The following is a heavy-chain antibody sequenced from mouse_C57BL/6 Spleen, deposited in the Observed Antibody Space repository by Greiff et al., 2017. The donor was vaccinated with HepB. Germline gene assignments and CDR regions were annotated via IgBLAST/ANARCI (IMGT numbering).Heavy chain of an antibody. V-gene: IGHV1-69*01. CDR1: GYTFTSYW. CDR2: IDPSDSYT. J-gene: IGHJ2*01. D-gene: IGHD1-1*01. CDR3: ARGPTVVEEFDY. Sequence: QVQLQQPGAELVMPGASVKLSCKASGYTFTSYWMHWVKQRPGQGLEWIGEIDPSDSYTNYNQKFKGKSTLTVDKSSSTAYMQLSSLTSEDSAVYYCARGPTVVEEFDYWGQGTTLTVSS.